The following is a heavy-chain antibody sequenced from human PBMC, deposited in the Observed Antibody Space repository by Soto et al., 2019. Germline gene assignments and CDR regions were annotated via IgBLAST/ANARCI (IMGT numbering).Heavy chain of an antibody. CDR1: GGTFSSYA. D-gene: IGHD6-13*01. CDR3: ARWRPIAAAELGAFDI. V-gene: IGHV1-69*12. J-gene: IGHJ3*02. CDR2: IIPIFGTA. Sequence: QVQLVQSGAEVKKPGSSVKVSCKASGGTFSSYAISWVRQAPGQGLEWMGGIIPIFGTANYAQKFQGRVTFTGDESPSTAYMELSSLRSEDTAVDYCARWRPIAAAELGAFDIWGQGTMVTVSS.